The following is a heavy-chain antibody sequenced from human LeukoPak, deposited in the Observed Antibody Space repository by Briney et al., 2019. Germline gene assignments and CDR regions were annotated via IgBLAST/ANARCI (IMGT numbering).Heavy chain of an antibody. CDR2: ISYDGSNK. V-gene: IGHV3-30*18. CDR1: GFTFSNAW. D-gene: IGHD5-18*01. Sequence: GGSLRLSCAASGFTFSNAWMSWVRQAPGKGLEWVAVISYDGSNKYYADSVKGRFTISRDNSKNTLYLQMNSLRAEDTAVYYCAKDPGSYGFFDYWGQGTLVTVSS. J-gene: IGHJ4*02. CDR3: AKDPGSYGFFDY.